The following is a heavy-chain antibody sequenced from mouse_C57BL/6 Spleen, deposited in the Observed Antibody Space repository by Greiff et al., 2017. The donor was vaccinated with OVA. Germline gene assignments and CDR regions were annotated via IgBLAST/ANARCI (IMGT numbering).Heavy chain of an antibody. D-gene: IGHD2-2*01. J-gene: IGHJ4*01. CDR2: IYPGSGST. CDR3: ARRNDGYDDSAMAY. V-gene: IGHV1-55*01. CDR1: GYTFTSYW. Sequence: QVQLQQPGAELVKPGASVKMSCKASGYTFTSYWITWVKQRPGQGLEWIGDIYPGSGSTNYNEKFKSKATLTADTSSSTAYMQLSSLTSEDSAISYCARRNDGYDDSAMAYWGQGTSVTVSA.